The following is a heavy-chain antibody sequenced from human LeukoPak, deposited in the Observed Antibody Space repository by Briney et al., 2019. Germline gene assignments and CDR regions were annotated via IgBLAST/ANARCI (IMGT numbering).Heavy chain of an antibody. J-gene: IGHJ6*04. D-gene: IGHD5-18*01. V-gene: IGHV1-2*04. CDR2: INPNSGGT. Sequence: ASVKVSCKASGYTFTGYYMHWVRQAPGQGLEWMGWINPNSGGTNYAQKFQGWVTMTRDTSISTAHMELSRLRSDDTAVYYRARGEDTAMVRNYYGMDVWGKGTTVTVSS. CDR1: GYTFTGYY. CDR3: ARGEDTAMVRNYYGMDV.